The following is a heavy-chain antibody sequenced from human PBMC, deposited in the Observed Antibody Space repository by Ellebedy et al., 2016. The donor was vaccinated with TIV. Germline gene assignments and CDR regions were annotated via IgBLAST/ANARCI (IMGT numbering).Heavy chain of an antibody. V-gene: IGHV3-11*01. Sequence: PGGSLRLSCVASGFSFGDSYMAWIRQAPGKGLEWVSYISNIGHDIDYADSFKGRFSISRDNAKNSLYLQMNSLRVGDTATYYCARGGFDGFDIWGRGTLVAVSS. D-gene: IGHD5-12*01. J-gene: IGHJ3*02. CDR3: ARGGFDGFDI. CDR1: GFSFGDSY. CDR2: ISNIGHDI.